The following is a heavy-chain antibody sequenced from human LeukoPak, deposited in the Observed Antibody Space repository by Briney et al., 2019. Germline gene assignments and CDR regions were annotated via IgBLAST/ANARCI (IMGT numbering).Heavy chain of an antibody. J-gene: IGHJ4*02. CDR3: ARDQPPGYCSSTSCRSLYFDY. V-gene: IGHV1-18*01. Sequence: ASVKVSCKASGYTFTSYGISWVRQAPGQGLEWMGWISAYNGNTNYAQKLQGRVTMTTDTSTSTAYMELGSLRSDDTAVYYCARDQPPGYCSSTSCRSLYFDYWGQGTLVTVSS. CDR2: ISAYNGNT. CDR1: GYTFTSYG. D-gene: IGHD2-2*01.